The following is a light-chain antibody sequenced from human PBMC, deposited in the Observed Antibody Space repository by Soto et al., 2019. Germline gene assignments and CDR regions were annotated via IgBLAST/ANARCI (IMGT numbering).Light chain of an antibody. V-gene: IGKV1-27*01. CDR3: QKYNSAPLVT. J-gene: IGKJ4*01. CDR2: GAS. CDR1: QGISNY. Sequence: DIQMTQSPSSLSASVGDRITITCRASQGISNYLAWYQQVPGKVPKLLIYGASTLQSGVPSRFSGTGSGTEFTLTISSMQPEDVATYYCQKYNSAPLVTFSGGTRVEIK.